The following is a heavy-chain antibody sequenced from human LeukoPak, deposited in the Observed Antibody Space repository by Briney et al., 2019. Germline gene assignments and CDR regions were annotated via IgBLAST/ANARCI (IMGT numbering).Heavy chain of an antibody. V-gene: IGHV3-23*01. CDR3: AKDYYYDSSAPSGFDY. J-gene: IGHJ4*02. CDR2: ISGSGGST. Sequence: GGSLRLSCAASGFTFSSYAMSWVRQAPGKGLEWVSAISGSGGSTYYADSVKGRFTISRDNSKNTLYLQMNSLRAENTAVYYCAKDYYYDSSAPSGFDYWGQGTLVTVSS. CDR1: GFTFSSYA. D-gene: IGHD3-22*01.